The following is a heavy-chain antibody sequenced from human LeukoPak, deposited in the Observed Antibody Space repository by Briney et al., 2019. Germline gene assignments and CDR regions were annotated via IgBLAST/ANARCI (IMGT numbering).Heavy chain of an antibody. D-gene: IGHD3-3*01. CDR3: ARTTYDFWSGYYMDV. CDR2: INPNSGGT. CDR1: GYTFTGYY. Sequence: ASVKVSCKASGYTFTGYYMHWVRQAPGQGLEWMGWINPNSGGTNYAQKFQGRVTMTRDTSISTAYMELSRLRSDDTAVYYCARTTYDFWSGYYMDVWGKGTTVTVSS. J-gene: IGHJ6*03. V-gene: IGHV1-2*02.